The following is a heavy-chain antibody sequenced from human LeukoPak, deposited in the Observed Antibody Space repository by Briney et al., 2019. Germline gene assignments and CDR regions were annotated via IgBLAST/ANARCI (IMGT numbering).Heavy chain of an antibody. CDR2: SYYSGST. J-gene: IGHJ4*02. V-gene: IGHV4-31*03. CDR3: ASAYSRDGYNYGAVDY. CDR1: GGSISSGNYY. D-gene: IGHD5-24*01. Sequence: SETLSLTCTVSGGSISSGNYYWSWIRQHPGKGLESIGYSYYSGSTYYNPSLKSRVTISVDTSKNQFSLKLSSVTAADTAVYYCASAYSRDGYNYGAVDYWGQGTLVTVSS.